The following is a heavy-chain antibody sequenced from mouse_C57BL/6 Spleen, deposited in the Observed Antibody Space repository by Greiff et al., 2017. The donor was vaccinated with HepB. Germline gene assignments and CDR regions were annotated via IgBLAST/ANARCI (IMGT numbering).Heavy chain of an antibody. CDR2: ISGGGGNT. J-gene: IGHJ2*01. Sequence: EVKLEESGGGLVKPGGSLKLSCAASGFTFSSYTMSWVRQTPEKRLEWVATISGGGGNTYYPDSVKGRFTISRDNAKNTLYLQMSSLRSEDTALYYCARQRGHYYSNYVFDYWGQGTTLTVSS. CDR1: GFTFSSYT. D-gene: IGHD2-5*01. V-gene: IGHV5-9*01. CDR3: ARQRGHYYSNYVFDY.